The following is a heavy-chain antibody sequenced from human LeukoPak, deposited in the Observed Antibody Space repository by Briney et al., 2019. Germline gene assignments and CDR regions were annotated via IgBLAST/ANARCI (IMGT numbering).Heavy chain of an antibody. CDR2: IYTSANT. CDR1: GASISSYY. CDR3: ARDRIRNDAGHDPFDI. J-gene: IGHJ3*02. Sequence: PSETLSLTCNVSGASISSYYWSWIRQPAGKGLEWIGRIYTSANTNYSPSFKSRATISIDRSKNQFSLNLPPVTAADTAVYYCARDRIRNDAGHDPFDIWGQGTMVTVSS. D-gene: IGHD1-1*01. V-gene: IGHV4-4*07.